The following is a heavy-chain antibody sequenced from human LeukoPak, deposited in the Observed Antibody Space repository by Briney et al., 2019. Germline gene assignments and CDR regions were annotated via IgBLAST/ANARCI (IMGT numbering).Heavy chain of an antibody. D-gene: IGHD5-18*01. J-gene: IGHJ5*02. CDR2: IEDTGREK. CDR1: GFTFRTHW. CDR3: ARDIPRGDRYFDL. Sequence: GGSLRHSCVASGFTFRTHWMSLVRQAPGKRLEWVANIEDTGREKNCADAVKGQFTVSRDNAKSSMYLQMNSLRAEDTAVYFCARDIPRGDRYFDLWGHGTLVTVSS. V-gene: IGHV3-7*01.